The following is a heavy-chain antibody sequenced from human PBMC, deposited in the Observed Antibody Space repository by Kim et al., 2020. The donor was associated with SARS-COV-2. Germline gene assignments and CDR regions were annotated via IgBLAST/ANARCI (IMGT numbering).Heavy chain of an antibody. CDR1: GFTFSNTW. CDR2: IKSKTDGGTT. V-gene: IGHV3-15*01. Sequence: GGSLRLSCAASGFTFSNTWMSWVRQAPGKGLEWVGRIKSKTDGGTTDYAAPVKGRFTISRDDSKNTLYLQMNSLKTEDTAVYYCTTDLLWFGELLNYFDCWGQGTLVTVSS. D-gene: IGHD3-10*01. J-gene: IGHJ4*02. CDR3: TTDLLWFGELLNYFDC.